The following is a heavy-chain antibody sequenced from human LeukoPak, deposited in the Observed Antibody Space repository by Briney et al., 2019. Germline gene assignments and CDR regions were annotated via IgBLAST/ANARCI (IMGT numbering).Heavy chain of an antibody. V-gene: IGHV3-23*01. J-gene: IGHJ4*02. D-gene: IGHD6-13*01. CDR1: GFTVGNYA. CDR3: AISYSSSWYQGD. Sequence: GGSLRLSCAASGFTVGNYAMTWVRQAPGKGLEWVSAISGSGGSTYYADSVKGRFTISRDNSKNTLYLQMNSLRAEDTAIYYCAISYSSSWYQGDWGQGTLVTVSS. CDR2: ISGSGGST.